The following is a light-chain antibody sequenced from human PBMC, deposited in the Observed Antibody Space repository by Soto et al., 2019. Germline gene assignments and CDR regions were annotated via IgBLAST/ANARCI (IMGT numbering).Light chain of an antibody. J-gene: IGKJ5*01. V-gene: IGKV3-15*01. Sequence: ETVMTQSPATLSVSPGERPTLSCSTSQSVTTNLAWYQQKPGQAPRLPIYATSIRAPGIPARFSGSGSGTDFTLTISSLQSEDFAVYHCQQYNNWPPITFGQGTRLEIK. CDR1: QSVTTN. CDR3: QQYNNWPPIT. CDR2: ATS.